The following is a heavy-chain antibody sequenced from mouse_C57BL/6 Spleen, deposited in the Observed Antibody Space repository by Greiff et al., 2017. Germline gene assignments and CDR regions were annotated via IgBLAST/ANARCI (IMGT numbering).Heavy chain of an antibody. CDR2: IYPGDGDT. CDR3: ARPYYGSSYYAMDY. CDR1: GYAFSSSW. D-gene: IGHD1-1*01. J-gene: IGHJ4*01. Sequence: QVQLLQSGPELVKPGASVKISCKASGYAFSSSWMNWVKQRPGKGLEWIGRIYPGDGDTNYNGKFKGKATLTADKSSSTAYMQLSSLTSEDSAVYFCARPYYGSSYYAMDYWGQGTSVTVSS. V-gene: IGHV1-82*01.